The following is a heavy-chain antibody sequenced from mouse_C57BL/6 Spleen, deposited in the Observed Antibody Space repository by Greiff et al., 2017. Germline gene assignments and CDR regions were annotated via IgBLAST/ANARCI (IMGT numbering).Heavy chain of an antibody. CDR2: IWGDGST. CDR3: AKTGGYYYGSSPYYYAMDY. CDR1: GFSLTSYG. J-gene: IGHJ4*01. D-gene: IGHD1-1*01. V-gene: IGHV2-3*01. Sequence: VKLMESGPGLVAPSQSLSITCTVSGFSLTSYGLSWVRQPPGKGLEWLGVIWGDGSTNYHSALISRLSISKDNSKSQVFLKLNSLQTDDTATYYCAKTGGYYYGSSPYYYAMDYWGQGTSVTVSS.